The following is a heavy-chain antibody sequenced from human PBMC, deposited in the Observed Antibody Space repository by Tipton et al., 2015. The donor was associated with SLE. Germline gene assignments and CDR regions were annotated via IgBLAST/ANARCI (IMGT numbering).Heavy chain of an antibody. Sequence: TLSLTCTVSDGSISDYYWTWIRQPAGEGLEWIGRIYASGSTNYNPSPRSRAAMSVDTSKSHFSLKLTSVTAADTAVYYCARDSPPVAGTFDSWGQGTLVIVSA. V-gene: IGHV4-4*07. CDR1: DGSISDYY. CDR2: IYASGST. J-gene: IGHJ4*02. D-gene: IGHD6-19*01. CDR3: ARDSPPVAGTFDS.